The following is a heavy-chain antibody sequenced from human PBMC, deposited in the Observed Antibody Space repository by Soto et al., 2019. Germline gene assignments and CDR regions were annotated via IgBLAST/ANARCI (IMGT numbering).Heavy chain of an antibody. CDR3: ARGISDWIFDY. V-gene: IGHV3-23*01. CDR1: GFTFSTYA. D-gene: IGHD6-19*01. J-gene: IGHJ4*02. Sequence: GGSLRLSCVASGFTFSTYAMSWVRQAPGKGLEWVSAVSGSGDSTYYADSVKGRFPISRDNSRNTVYLQMNSLRAEDTAVYYCARGISDWIFDYWGQGTLVTVSS. CDR2: VSGSGDST.